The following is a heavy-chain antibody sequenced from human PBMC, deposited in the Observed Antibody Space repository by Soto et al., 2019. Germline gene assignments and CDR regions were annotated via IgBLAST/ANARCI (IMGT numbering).Heavy chain of an antibody. Sequence: GGSLRLSCAASGFTFSSYDMHWVRQATGKGLEWVSAIGTAGDTYYPGSVRGRFTISRENAKNSLYLQMNSLRAEDTAVYYCERGISPIAAGIPFDPWGQGTLVTVSS. CDR1: GFTFSSYD. CDR3: ERGISPIAAGIPFDP. V-gene: IGHV3-13*01. D-gene: IGHD6-13*01. CDR2: IGTAGDT. J-gene: IGHJ5*02.